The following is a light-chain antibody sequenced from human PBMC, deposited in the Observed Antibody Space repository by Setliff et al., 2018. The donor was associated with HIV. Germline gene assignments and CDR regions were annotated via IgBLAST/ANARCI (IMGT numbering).Light chain of an antibody. CDR3: CSNAARPTFYV. CDR2: EVS. Sequence: QSVLTQPASVSGSPGQSITISCTGTSSDVGTYNYVSWYQQHPGKAPKLMISEVSSRPSGVSNRFSGSKSGNTASLTISGLQAEDEGDYYCCSNAARPTFYVFGTGTKVTVL. V-gene: IGLV2-14*01. J-gene: IGLJ1*01. CDR1: SSDVGTYNY.